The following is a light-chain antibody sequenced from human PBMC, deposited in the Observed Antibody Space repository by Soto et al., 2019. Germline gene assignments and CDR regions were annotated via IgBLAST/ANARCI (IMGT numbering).Light chain of an antibody. J-gene: IGLJ1*01. CDR2: EVT. CDR3: SSYGGSNNFV. V-gene: IGLV2-8*01. CDR1: SSDVGGYNF. Sequence: QSVLTQPPSASGSPGQSVTISCTGTSSDVGGYNFVSWYQQYPGKAPKLIIYEVTKRPSGVPDRFSGSKSGNTASLTVSGLQTDDEADYYCSSYGGSNNFVFGTGTKVTAL.